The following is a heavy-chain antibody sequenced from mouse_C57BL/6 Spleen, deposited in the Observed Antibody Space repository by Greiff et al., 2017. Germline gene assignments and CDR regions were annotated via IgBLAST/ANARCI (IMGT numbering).Heavy chain of an antibody. J-gene: IGHJ4*01. CDR1: GYTFTDYN. D-gene: IGHD2-1*01. V-gene: IGHV1-22*01. CDR3: AGRGNYENAMDY. Sequence: VQLQQSGPELVKPGASVKMSCKASGYTFTDYNMHWVKQSHGKSLEWIGYINPNNGGTSYNQQFKGKATLTVNKSSSTAYMELRSLTSEDSAVYYCAGRGNYENAMDYWGQGTSVTVSS. CDR2: INPNNGGT.